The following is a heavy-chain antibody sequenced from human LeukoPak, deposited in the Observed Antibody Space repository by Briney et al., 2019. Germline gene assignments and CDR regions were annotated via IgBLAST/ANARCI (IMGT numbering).Heavy chain of an antibody. CDR2: IYSAGAT. J-gene: IGHJ4*03. D-gene: IGHD3-3*01. CDR1: GFTVNHIY. V-gene: IGHV3-53*01. CDR3: ARVPVLFWSGSNDL. Sequence: GGSLRHTLVASGFTVNHIYMNWVRQAPGKGLEWVSAIYSAGATNYADSVRGRFTISRDISKNTLYLQMNSLRAEDTAVYYCARVPVLFWSGSNDLWGHRDPVTVSS.